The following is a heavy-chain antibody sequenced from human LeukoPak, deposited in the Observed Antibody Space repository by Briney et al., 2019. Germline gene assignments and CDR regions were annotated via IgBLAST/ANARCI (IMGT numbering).Heavy chain of an antibody. J-gene: IGHJ4*02. CDR2: INHSGST. CDR3: ARGGEIATVTTFGY. D-gene: IGHD4-11*01. Sequence: PSETLSLTCAVYGGSFSGYYWSWIRQPPGKGLEWIGEINHSGSTNYNPSLKGRVPISVDTSKNQFSLKLSSVTAADTAVYYCARGGEIATVTTFGYWGQGTLVTVSS. V-gene: IGHV4-34*01. CDR1: GGSFSGYY.